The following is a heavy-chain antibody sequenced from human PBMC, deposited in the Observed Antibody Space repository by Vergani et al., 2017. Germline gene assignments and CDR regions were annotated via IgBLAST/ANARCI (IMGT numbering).Heavy chain of an antibody. V-gene: IGHV4-30-4*01. CDR3: ATVPGVKGYYYDSSGYYEDLDY. J-gene: IGHJ4*02. D-gene: IGHD3-22*01. CDR2: IYYSGST. CDR1: GGSISSGDYY. Sequence: QVQLQESGPGLVKPSQTLSLTCTVSGGSISSGDYYWSWIRQPPGKGLEWIGYIYYSGSTYYNPSLKSRVTISVDTSKDQFSLKLSSVTAADTAVYYCATVPGVKGYYYDSSGYYEDLDYWDQGTLVTVSS.